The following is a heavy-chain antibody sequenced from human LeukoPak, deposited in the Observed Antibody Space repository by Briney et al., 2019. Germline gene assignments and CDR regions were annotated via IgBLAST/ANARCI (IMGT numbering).Heavy chain of an antibody. CDR2: IYYSGST. V-gene: IGHV4-61*01. D-gene: IGHD5-18*01. Sequence: SETLSLTCTVSGGSVSSGSYYWSWIRQPPGKGLEWIGYIYYSGSTNYNPSLKSRVTISVGTSKNQFSLKLSSVTAADTAVYYCAREDTAMAYFDYWGQGTLVTVSS. CDR1: GGSVSSGSYY. J-gene: IGHJ4*02. CDR3: AREDTAMAYFDY.